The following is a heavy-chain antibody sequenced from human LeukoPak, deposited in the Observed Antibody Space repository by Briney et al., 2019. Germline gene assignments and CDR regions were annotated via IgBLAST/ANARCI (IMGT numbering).Heavy chain of an antibody. CDR1: GYSFTSYW. Sequence: GESLRISCKGSGYSFTSYWISWVRQMPGKGLGWMGRIDPSDSYTNYSPSFQGHVTISAHKSISTAYLQWRRLKASVTAMYYCARTQGTVTIDIWGQGTMVTVSS. V-gene: IGHV5-10-1*01. D-gene: IGHD4-17*01. J-gene: IGHJ3*02. CDR2: IDPSDSYT. CDR3: ARTQGTVTIDI.